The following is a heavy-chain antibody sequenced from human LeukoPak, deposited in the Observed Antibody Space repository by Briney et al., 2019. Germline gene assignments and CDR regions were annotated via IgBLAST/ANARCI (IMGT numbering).Heavy chain of an antibody. CDR1: GFTFSSYA. Sequence: GGSLRLSCAASGFTFSSYAMSWVRQAPGKGLEWVSAISGSGGSTYYADSVKGRFTISRDNSKNTLYLQMNSLRAEDTAVYYCAKAANYYYGSGSRSYDAFDIWGQGTMVTVSS. D-gene: IGHD3-10*01. CDR3: AKAANYYYGSGSRSYDAFDI. J-gene: IGHJ3*02. V-gene: IGHV3-23*01. CDR2: ISGSGGST.